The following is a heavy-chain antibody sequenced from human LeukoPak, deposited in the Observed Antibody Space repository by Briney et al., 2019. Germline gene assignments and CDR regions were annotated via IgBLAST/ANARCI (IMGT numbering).Heavy chain of an antibody. CDR3: AKDPGXTYYDFWSGYIDY. CDR2: ISGSGGST. D-gene: IGHD3-3*01. V-gene: IGHV3-23*01. CDR1: GFTFSSYA. Sequence: GGSLRLSCAASGFTFSSYAMSWVRQAPGKGLEWVSAISGSGGSTYYADSVKGRFTISRDNSKNTLYLQMNSLRAEDTAVYYCAKDPGXTYYDFWSGYIDYWGQGTLVTVSS. J-gene: IGHJ4*02.